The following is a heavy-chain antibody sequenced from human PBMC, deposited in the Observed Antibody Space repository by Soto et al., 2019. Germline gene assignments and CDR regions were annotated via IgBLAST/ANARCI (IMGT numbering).Heavy chain of an antibody. CDR2: IYWNDDK. D-gene: IGHD3-22*01. Sequence: SGPTLVNPTQTLTLTCTFSGFSLSTSGVGVGWIHQPPGKALEWLALIYWNDDKRYSPSLKSRLTITKDTSKNQVVLTMTNMDPVDTATYYCAHRVTYYYDSSGYYWFDPWGQGTLVTVS. CDR1: GFSLSTSGVG. V-gene: IGHV2-5*01. CDR3: AHRVTYYYDSSGYYWFDP. J-gene: IGHJ5*02.